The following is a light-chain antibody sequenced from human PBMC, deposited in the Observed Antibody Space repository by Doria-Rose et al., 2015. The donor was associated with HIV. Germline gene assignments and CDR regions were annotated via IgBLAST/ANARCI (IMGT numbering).Light chain of an antibody. J-gene: IGLJ3*02. V-gene: IGLV2-14*01. CDR1: SSDVGYHNY. CDR3: SSYVTGTTV. CDR2: EVS. Sequence: QSVLIQPASVSGSPGQSITISRTILSSDVGYHNYVSWYQQHPGKAPKLLIYEVSNRPSGISSRFSGSMSGHTASLTISGLQPEDEADYYCSSYVTGTTVFGGGTKLTVL.